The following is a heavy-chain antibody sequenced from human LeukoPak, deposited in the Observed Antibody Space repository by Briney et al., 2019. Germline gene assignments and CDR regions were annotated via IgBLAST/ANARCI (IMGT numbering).Heavy chain of an antibody. CDR2: INPSGGST. D-gene: IGHD2-21*02. Sequence: ASVKVSCKASGYTFTSYYMHWVRQAPGQGLEWMGIINPSGGSTSYAQKFQGRVTITADESTSTAYMELSSLRSEDTAVYYCARATAPPYYYYYMDVWGKGTTVTISS. V-gene: IGHV1-46*01. CDR1: GYTFTSYY. J-gene: IGHJ6*03. CDR3: ARATAPPYYYYYMDV.